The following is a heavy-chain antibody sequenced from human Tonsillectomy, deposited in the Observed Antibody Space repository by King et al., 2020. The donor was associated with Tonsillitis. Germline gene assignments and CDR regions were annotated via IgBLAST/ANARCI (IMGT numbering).Heavy chain of an antibody. CDR3: ATCVASDSSAYRFFRH. CDR1: GYTFTGHY. CDR2: INPDSGDT. D-gene: IGHD3-22*01. V-gene: IGHV1-2*02. J-gene: IGHJ1*01. Sequence: QVQLVESGAAVKKPGASVTVSCRASGYTFTGHYLYWVRQAPGQGLEWMGWINPDSGDTNYVQKFQGRVTMTRSTPMTTAYLGLSSLTPDDTAVYYCATCVASDSSAYRFFRHWGQGTLVTVSA.